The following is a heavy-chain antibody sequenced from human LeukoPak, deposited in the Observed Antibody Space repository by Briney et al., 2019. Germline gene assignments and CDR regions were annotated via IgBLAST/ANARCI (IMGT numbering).Heavy chain of an antibody. V-gene: IGHV4-4*07. Sequence: SETLSLTCTVSGGSISSYYWSWIRQPAGKGLEWVGRIYTSGSTNYNPSLKSRVPMSVGPSNNQFSLQLKSVTTADPAAYSCARVTSGIGFVYWGEGNLVTVSS. J-gene: IGHJ4*02. D-gene: IGHD2-2*01. CDR2: IYTSGST. CDR1: GGSISSYY. CDR3: ARVTSGIGFVY.